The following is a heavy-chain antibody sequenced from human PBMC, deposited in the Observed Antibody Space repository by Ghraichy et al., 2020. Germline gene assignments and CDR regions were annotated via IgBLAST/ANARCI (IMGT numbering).Heavy chain of an antibody. CDR1: GGSISSSSYY. V-gene: IGHV4-39*01. J-gene: IGHJ3*02. D-gene: IGHD3-22*01. CDR3: ARHDYYDSPAFDI. Sequence: SETLSLTCTVSGGSISSSSYYWGWIRQPPGKGLEWIGSIYYSGSTYYNPSLKSRVTISVDTSKNQFSLKLSSVTAADTAVYYCARHDYYDSPAFDIWGQGTMVTVSS. CDR2: IYYSGST.